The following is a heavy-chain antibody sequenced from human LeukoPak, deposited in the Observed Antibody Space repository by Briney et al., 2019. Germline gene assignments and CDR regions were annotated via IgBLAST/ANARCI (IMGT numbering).Heavy chain of an antibody. CDR3: ARPVTTTTFDYYYGMDV. D-gene: IGHD4-11*01. CDR1: GYTFTSYG. CDR2: ISAYNGNT. Sequence: ASVKVSCKASGYTFTSYGISWVRQAPGQGLEWMGWISAYNGNTNYAQKLQGRVTMTTDTSTSTAYMELRSLRSDDTAVYYCARPVTTTTFDYYYGMDVWGQGTTVTVSS. V-gene: IGHV1-18*01. J-gene: IGHJ6*02.